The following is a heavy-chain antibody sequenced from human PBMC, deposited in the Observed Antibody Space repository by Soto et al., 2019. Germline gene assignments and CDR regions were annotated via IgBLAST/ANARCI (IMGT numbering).Heavy chain of an antibody. CDR3: ASIHYGTAY. Sequence: QLQLQESGSGLVKPSQTLSLTCAVSGVSISSGGYSWSWIRQPPGKGLEWIGYIYHSGSTYYNPSLKSRVTIPADRSKNPFSRNLSSVTAADTALYYCASIHYGTAYWGQGTLVTVSS. D-gene: IGHD4-17*01. CDR1: GVSISSGGYS. J-gene: IGHJ4*02. V-gene: IGHV4-30-2*01. CDR2: IYHSGST.